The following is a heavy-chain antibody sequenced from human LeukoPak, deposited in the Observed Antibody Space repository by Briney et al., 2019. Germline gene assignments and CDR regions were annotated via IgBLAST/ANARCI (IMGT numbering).Heavy chain of an antibody. CDR1: GGSFSGYY. D-gene: IGHD6-19*01. CDR3: ARGQAAVASEGFDF. J-gene: IGHJ4*02. Sequence: SETLSLTCAVHGGSFSGYYWSWIRPPPQKGREWIGEINHNESPNYNPSLKSRVTISVDTSKKQFSLTWSSVTAEDTALFYSARGQAAVASEGFDFWGEGTLVSDCS. V-gene: IGHV4-34*01. CDR2: INHNESP.